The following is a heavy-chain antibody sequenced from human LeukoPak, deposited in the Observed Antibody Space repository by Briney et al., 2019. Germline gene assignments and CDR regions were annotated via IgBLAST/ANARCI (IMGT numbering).Heavy chain of an antibody. CDR1: GFTFSSYA. D-gene: IGHD1-26*01. Sequence: PGGSLRLSCAASGFTFSSYAMSWVRQAPGKGLEWVSAISGSGDTTYYADSVKGRSTISRDNSKNTLYLQMNSLRAEDTAVYYCAKHSGRYDYWGQGALVTVSS. V-gene: IGHV3-23*01. CDR3: AKHSGRYDY. J-gene: IGHJ4*02. CDR2: ISGSGDTT.